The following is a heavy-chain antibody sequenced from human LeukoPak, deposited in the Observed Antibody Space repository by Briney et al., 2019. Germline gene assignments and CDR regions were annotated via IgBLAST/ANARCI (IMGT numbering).Heavy chain of an antibody. CDR2: INHSGST. CDR3: ARELLISSGGNWFDP. J-gene: IGHJ5*02. CDR1: GGSFSGYY. D-gene: IGHD1-26*01. Sequence: SETLSLTCAVYGGSFSGYYWSWIRQPPGKGLEWIGEINHSGSTNYNPSLKSRVTISVDTSKNQFSLKLSSVTAADTAVYYCARELLISSGGNWFDPWGQGTLVTVSS. V-gene: IGHV4-34*01.